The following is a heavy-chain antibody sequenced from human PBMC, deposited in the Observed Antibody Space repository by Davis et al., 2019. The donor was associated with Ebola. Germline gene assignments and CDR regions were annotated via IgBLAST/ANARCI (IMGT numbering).Heavy chain of an antibody. D-gene: IGHD2-2*01. CDR2: IGGFSDNI. J-gene: IGHJ6*02. V-gene: IGHV3-48*02. Sequence: PGGSLRLSCAASGFTFSKYGMYWFRQAPGKGLEWLSYIGGFSDNINYAHSVEGRFTISRDNAKDSLSLHMNGLRDDDTAVYYCARRIIGSSRGGVDVWGQGTTVTVSS. CDR3: ARRIIGSSRGGVDV. CDR1: GFTFSKYG.